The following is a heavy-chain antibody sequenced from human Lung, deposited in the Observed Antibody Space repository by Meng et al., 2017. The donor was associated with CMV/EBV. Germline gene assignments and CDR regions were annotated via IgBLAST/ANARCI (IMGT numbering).Heavy chain of an antibody. CDR2: IYSGGST. Sequence: DGELGESGGGLGQPGVSLRLSCEASGFIVSTKYMNWVRQAPGKGLEWDSVIYSGGSTYYTDSVKGRFTISRDNSKNTLYLQMNSLRTEDTAVYYCARGEVPAIIDYWGQGSLVTVSS. V-gene: IGHV3-66*01. J-gene: IGHJ4*02. D-gene: IGHD2-2*01. CDR3: ARGEVPAIIDY. CDR1: GFIVSTKY.